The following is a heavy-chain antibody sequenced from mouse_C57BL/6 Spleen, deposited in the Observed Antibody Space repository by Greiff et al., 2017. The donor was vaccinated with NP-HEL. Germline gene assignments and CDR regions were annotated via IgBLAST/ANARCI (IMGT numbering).Heavy chain of an antibody. J-gene: IGHJ4*01. V-gene: IGHV1-39*01. D-gene: IGHD2-4*01. CDR1: GYSFTDSN. Sequence: EVQVVESGPELVKPGASVKISCKASGYSFTDSNMNGVKQSHGKSLEWIGVINPNYGTTSYNQKFKGKAPLTADQSSSPAYLQLNSLTSEDSAVYYCARFDYDGGDYYAMEYWGKGTSVTAAS. CDR3: ARFDYDGGDYYAMEY. CDR2: INPNYGTT.